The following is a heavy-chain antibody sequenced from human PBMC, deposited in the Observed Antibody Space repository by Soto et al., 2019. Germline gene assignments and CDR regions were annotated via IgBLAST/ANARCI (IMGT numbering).Heavy chain of an antibody. J-gene: IGHJ4*02. CDR1: GFTFSSYS. V-gene: IGHV3-21*01. D-gene: IGHD1-1*01. CDR3: ARGSYPNDRGLDY. Sequence: EVQLVESGGGLVKPGGSLRLSCAASGFTFSSYSMNWVRQAPGKGLEWVSAISSSSSYIYYADSVKGRFTISRDNAKNSLDLQMDSLRAEDTAVYYCARGSYPNDRGLDYWGQGTLVTVSS. CDR2: ISSSSSYI.